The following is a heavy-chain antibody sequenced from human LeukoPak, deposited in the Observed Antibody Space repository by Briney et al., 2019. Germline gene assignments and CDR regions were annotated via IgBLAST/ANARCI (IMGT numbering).Heavy chain of an antibody. CDR1: GFTFSHYW. Sequence: GGSPRLSCAASGFTFSHYWMTWVRQAPGKGLEWVAFIRYDGSNKYYADSVKGRFTISRDNSKNTLYLQMNSLRAEDTAVYYCAKDSISSYYGSGSSMDVWGKGTTVTVSS. D-gene: IGHD3-10*01. CDR3: AKDSISSYYGSGSSMDV. J-gene: IGHJ6*03. CDR2: IRYDGSNK. V-gene: IGHV3-30*02.